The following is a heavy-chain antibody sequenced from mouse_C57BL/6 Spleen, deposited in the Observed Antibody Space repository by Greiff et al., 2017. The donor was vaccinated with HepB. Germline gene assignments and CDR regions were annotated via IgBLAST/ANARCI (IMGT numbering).Heavy chain of an antibody. V-gene: IGHV5-9-1*02. CDR3: TRDLGRSTWFAY. CDR2: ISSGGDYT. CDR1: GFTFSSYA. J-gene: IGHJ3*01. D-gene: IGHD4-1*01. Sequence: EVKLLQSGEGLVKPGGSLKLSCAASGFTFSSYAMSWVRQTPEKRLEWVAYISSGGDYTYYADTVKGRFTISRDNARNTLYLQMSSLKSEDTAMYYCTRDLGRSTWFAYWGQGTLVTVSA.